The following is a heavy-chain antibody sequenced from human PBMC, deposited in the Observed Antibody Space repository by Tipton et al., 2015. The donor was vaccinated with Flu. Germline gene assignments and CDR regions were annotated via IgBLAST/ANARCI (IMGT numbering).Heavy chain of an antibody. D-gene: IGHD5-18*01. CDR3: VRAKRTSRYSYGSSECGY. CDR2: IYPGDSDT. Sequence: VQLVQSGAEVNKPGESLKISCKGSGYSFTSYWIGWVRQMPGKGLEWMGIIYPGDSDTRYSPSFQGQVTIAADKSISTAYLQWSSLKASDTAMYYCVRAKRTSRYSYGSSECGYCGQGTLVTVSS. CDR1: GYSFTSYW. V-gene: IGHV5-51*03. J-gene: IGHJ4*02.